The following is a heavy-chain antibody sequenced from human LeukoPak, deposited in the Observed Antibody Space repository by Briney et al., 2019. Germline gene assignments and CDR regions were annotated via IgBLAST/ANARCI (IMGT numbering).Heavy chain of an antibody. D-gene: IGHD6-13*01. Sequence: SETLSLTCTVSGDSISNYFWSWIRQPPRKGLEWMAYVHYSGSTNYNPSLKSRVTISVDTSENQFSLKVNSVTAADTAVYYCARHSGPYASSWFDYWGQGTLVTVSS. J-gene: IGHJ4*02. CDR3: ARHSGPYASSWFDY. CDR2: VHYSGST. V-gene: IGHV4-59*08. CDR1: GDSISNYF.